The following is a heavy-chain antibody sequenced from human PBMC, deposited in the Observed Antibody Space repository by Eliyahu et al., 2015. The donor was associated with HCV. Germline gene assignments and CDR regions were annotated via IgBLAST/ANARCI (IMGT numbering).Heavy chain of an antibody. CDR2: IYYSGST. CDR1: GGSLSSSSYY. CDR3: ARTIGSIVVVPAAIGGDLDY. Sequence: QLQLQESGPGLVKPSETLSLTCTVSGGSLSSSSYYWGWIRQPPGKDLEWIGSIYYSGSTYYNPSPKSRVTISVDTSKNQFSLKLSSVTAADTAVYYCARTIGSIVVVPAAIGGDLDYWGQGTLVTVSS. D-gene: IGHD2-2*01. V-gene: IGHV4-39*01. J-gene: IGHJ4*02.